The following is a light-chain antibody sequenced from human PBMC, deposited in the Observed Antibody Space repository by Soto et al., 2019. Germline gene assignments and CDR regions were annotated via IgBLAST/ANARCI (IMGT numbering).Light chain of an antibody. CDR3: SSYTTSSTLV. CDR2: EVS. V-gene: IGLV2-14*01. Sequence: QSVLTQPASESGSPGQSITISCTGTSSDVGGYNYVSWYQQHPGKAPKLMIYEVSNRPSGVSNRFSGSKSGNTASLTISGLQAEDEADYHCSSYTTSSTLVFGGGNKLTVL. CDR1: SSDVGGYNY. J-gene: IGLJ3*02.